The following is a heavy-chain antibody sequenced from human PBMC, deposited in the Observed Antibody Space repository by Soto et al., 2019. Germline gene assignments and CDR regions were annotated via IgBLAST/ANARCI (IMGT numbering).Heavy chain of an antibody. D-gene: IGHD5-18*01. CDR3: ARILMQDTAMVTYYYGMDV. CDR1: GYSFTSYW. CDR2: IYPGDSDT. J-gene: IGHJ6*02. Sequence: PGESLKISCXGSGYSFTSYWIGWVRQMPGKGLEWMGIIYPGDSDTRYSPSFQGQVTISADKSISTAYLQWSSLKASDTAMYYCARILMQDTAMVTYYYGMDVWGQGTTVTVSS. V-gene: IGHV5-51*01.